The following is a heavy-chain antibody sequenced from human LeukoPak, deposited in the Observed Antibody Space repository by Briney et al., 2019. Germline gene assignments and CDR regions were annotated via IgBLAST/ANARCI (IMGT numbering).Heavy chain of an antibody. CDR2: IYNGGST. CDR1: GFTVSSNY. CDR3: ARSSGWYDGLDY. Sequence: SGGSLRLSCAASGFTVSSNYMLWVRQAPGGGLEWVSVIYNGGSTYYADSVKGRFTISRDNDKNMLFLQMNSLRAEDTAVYYCARSSGWYDGLDYWGQGTLVTVSS. D-gene: IGHD6-19*01. V-gene: IGHV3-53*01. J-gene: IGHJ4*02.